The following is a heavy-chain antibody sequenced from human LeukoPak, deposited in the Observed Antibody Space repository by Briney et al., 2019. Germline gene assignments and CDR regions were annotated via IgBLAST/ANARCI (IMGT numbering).Heavy chain of an antibody. Sequence: SETLSLTCTVSGGSISNSYWSWIRQPAGKGLEWIGRIHTSGSTNYNPSLRSRVTMSVDTSKNQFSLKLSSVTAADTAVYYCARGICSSTSCYTPGAFDIWGQGTMVTVSS. CDR1: GGSISNSY. V-gene: IGHV4-4*07. D-gene: IGHD2-2*02. CDR2: IHTSGST. J-gene: IGHJ3*02. CDR3: ARGICSSTSCYTPGAFDI.